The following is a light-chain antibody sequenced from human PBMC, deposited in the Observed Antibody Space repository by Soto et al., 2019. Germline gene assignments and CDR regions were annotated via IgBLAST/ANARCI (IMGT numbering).Light chain of an antibody. CDR3: QQYNSYLIT. CDR2: DAS. CDR1: QRISSW. J-gene: IGKJ3*01. V-gene: IGKV1-5*01. Sequence: DIQMTQSPSTLSASVGDRVTITCRASQRISSWLAWYQQKPGKAPKLLIYDASSLESGAPSRFSGSGSGTEFTLTISSLQPDDFATYYCQQYNSYLITFGPGAKVDLK.